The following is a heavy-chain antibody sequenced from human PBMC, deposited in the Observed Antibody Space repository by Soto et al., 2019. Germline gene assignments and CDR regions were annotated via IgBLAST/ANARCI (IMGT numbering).Heavy chain of an antibody. CDR2: IFPLFGTT. J-gene: IGHJ3*02. D-gene: IGHD3-16*01. CDR1: GGTFSNYA. CDR3: ARNLSTGGRHSVFEI. Sequence: QVQLVQSGAEVKKPGSSVKVSCKASGGTFSNYAIDWVRQAPGQGLEWMGGIFPLFGTTSYAQRFQGRVTMTADKSTSTAYMELSSLRSEDTAVIYCARNLSTGGRHSVFEIGGQGTRVSVSS. V-gene: IGHV1-69*06.